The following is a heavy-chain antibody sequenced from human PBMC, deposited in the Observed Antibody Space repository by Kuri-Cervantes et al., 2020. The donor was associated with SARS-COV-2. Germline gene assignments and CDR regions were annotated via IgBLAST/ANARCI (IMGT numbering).Heavy chain of an antibody. CDR3: ASGTSTVVITSRFDY. CDR2: ISSSSSYI. CDR1: GFTFSSYS. J-gene: IGHJ4*02. V-gene: IGHV3-21*01. Sequence: GGSLRLSCAASGFTFSSYSMNWVRQAPGKGLEWVSSISSSSSYIYYADSVKGRFTISRDNAKNSLYLQMNSLRAEDTAVYYCASGTSTVVITSRFDYWGQGTLVTVSS. D-gene: IGHD3-22*01.